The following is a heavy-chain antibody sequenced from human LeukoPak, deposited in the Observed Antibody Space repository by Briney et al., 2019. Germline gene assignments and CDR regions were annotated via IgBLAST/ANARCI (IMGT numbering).Heavy chain of an antibody. J-gene: IGHJ4*02. Sequence: ASVKVSCKASGYTFTNYVITWVRQAPGQGLEWMGWVSGDSSNTNLAQRFQARVTMTTDTSTNTAYMELRSLKSDDTAVYYCGRDLLGCSGGACYSSDFWGQGTQVTVSS. CDR2: VSGDSSNT. CDR1: GYTFTNYV. CDR3: GRDLLGCSGGACYSSDF. D-gene: IGHD2-15*01. V-gene: IGHV1-18*01.